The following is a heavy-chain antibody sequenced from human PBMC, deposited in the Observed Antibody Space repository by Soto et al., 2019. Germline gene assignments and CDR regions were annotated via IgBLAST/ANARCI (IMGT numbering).Heavy chain of an antibody. CDR3: AMIAVAVVDAFDI. V-gene: IGHV3-64*01. CDR2: ISSNGGST. Sequence: GSLRLSCAASGFTFSSYAMHWVRQAPGKGLEYVSAISSNGGSTYYANSVKGRFTISRDNSKNTLYLQMGSLRAEDMAVYYCAMIAVAVVDAFDIWGQGTMVTVSS. D-gene: IGHD6-19*01. J-gene: IGHJ3*02. CDR1: GFTFSSYA.